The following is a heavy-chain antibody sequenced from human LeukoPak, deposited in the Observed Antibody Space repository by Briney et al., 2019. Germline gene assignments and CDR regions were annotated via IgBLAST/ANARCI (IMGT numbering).Heavy chain of an antibody. CDR1: GYTFSDYY. J-gene: IGHJ4*02. D-gene: IGHD2-15*01. CDR2: IVPDSGGA. V-gene: IGHV1-2*02. Sequence: ASVKVSCKTSGYTFSDYYVHWVRQVPGQGLEWIGYIVPDSGGADFDQRFQGRVTLTRNKSIRTIYMELTSLRYDDTAVYYCSTEDKYCSGGNCGKYWGQGTLVTVSS. CDR3: STEDKYCSGGNCGKY.